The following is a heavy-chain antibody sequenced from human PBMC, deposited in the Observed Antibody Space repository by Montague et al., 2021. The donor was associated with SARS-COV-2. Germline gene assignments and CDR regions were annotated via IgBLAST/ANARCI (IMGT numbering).Heavy chain of an antibody. CDR3: ERQTPGYRYFYYLDV. CDR2: LYYSCST. J-gene: IGHJ6*03. Sequence: SETLSLTCTVPGGSISSYYWSWIRQPPGKGLELIGYLYYSCSTNYNPSLKSRVTIPVDTSKNQFSLRLNSMTAAATAVYYCERQTPGYRYFYYLDVWGKGTTVTVSS. CDR1: GGSISSYY. D-gene: IGHD1-1*01. V-gene: IGHV4-59*08.